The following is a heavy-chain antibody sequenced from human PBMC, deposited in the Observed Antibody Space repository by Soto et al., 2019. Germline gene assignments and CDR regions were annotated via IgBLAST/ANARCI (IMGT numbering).Heavy chain of an antibody. V-gene: IGHV4-34*01. CDR2: INHSGRV. J-gene: IGHJ5*01. CDR1: GGSFSGHS. Sequence: ASDALSLTCAVYGGSFSGHSWTWIRQSPGKGLEWIGDINHSGRVNYSPSLKSRVTISLDTSKNQFSLTLSAVTAADTAMYYCSTRAYDTNGYYRFDPRGQGTLVTVSS. D-gene: IGHD3-22*01. CDR3: STRAYDTNGYYRFDP.